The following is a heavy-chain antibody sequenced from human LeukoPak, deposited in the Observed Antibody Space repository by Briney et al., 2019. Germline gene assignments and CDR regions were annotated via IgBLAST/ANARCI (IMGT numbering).Heavy chain of an antibody. V-gene: IGHV4-61*01. J-gene: IGHJ4*02. CDR1: GGSISSGSYY. CDR2: IYYSGST. D-gene: IGHD6-19*01. Sequence: PSETLSLTCTVSGGSISSGSYYWSWIRQPPGKGLEWIGYIYYSGSTNYNPSLKSRVTISVDTSKNQFSLKLSSVTAADTAVYYCARATRYSSGWFNDYWGQGTLVTVSS. CDR3: ARATRYSSGWFNDY.